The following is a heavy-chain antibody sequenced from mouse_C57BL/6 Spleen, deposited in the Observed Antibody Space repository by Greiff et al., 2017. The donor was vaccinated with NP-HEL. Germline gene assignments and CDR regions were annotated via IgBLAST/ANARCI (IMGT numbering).Heavy chain of an antibody. Sequence: QVQLQQSGAELVKPGASVKLSCKASGYTFTEYTIHWVKQRSGQGLEWIGWFYPGSGSIKYNEKFKDKATLTADKSSSTVYMELSRLTSEDSAVYFCARHEEGFITTVEGYFDYWGQGTTLTVSS. V-gene: IGHV1-62-2*01. CDR2: FYPGSGSI. D-gene: IGHD1-1*01. J-gene: IGHJ2*01. CDR1: GYTFTEYT. CDR3: ARHEEGFITTVEGYFDY.